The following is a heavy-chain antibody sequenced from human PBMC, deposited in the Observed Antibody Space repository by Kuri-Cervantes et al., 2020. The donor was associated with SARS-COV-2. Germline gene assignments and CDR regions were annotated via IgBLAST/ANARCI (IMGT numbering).Heavy chain of an antibody. J-gene: IGHJ6*03. CDR2: IYYSGST. Sequence: SETLSLTCAVSGYSISSGYYWGWIRQPPGEGLEWIGSIYYSGSTNYNPSLKSRVTISVDTSKNQFSLKLSSVTAADTAVYYCARDRSGYEYYDFLNYMDVWGKGTTVTVSS. D-gene: IGHD3-9*01. V-gene: IGHV4-38-2*02. CDR3: ARDRSGYEYYDFLNYMDV. CDR1: GYSISSGYY.